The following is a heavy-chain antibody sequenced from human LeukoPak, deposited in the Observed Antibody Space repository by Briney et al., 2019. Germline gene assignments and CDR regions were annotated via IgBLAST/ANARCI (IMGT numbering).Heavy chain of an antibody. V-gene: IGHV4-59*12. J-gene: IGHJ6*03. CDR1: GGSISSYY. D-gene: IGHD3-10*01. CDR3: AGANYYASGSSPPDYYYYMDV. CDR2: IYYSGST. Sequence: SETLSLTCTVSGGSISSYYWSWIRQPPGKGLEWIGYIYYSGSTNYNPSLKSRVTISVDTSKSQFSLKLSSVTAADTAVYYCAGANYYASGSSPPDYYYYMDVWGKGTTVTISS.